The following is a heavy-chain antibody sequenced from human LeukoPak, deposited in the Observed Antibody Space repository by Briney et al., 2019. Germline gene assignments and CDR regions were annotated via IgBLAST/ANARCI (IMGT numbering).Heavy chain of an antibody. CDR2: ISAYNGNT. Sequence: ASVKVSCKASGYTFTSYGISWVRQAPGQGLEWMGWISAYNGNTNHAQKLQGRVTMTTDTSTSTAYMELRSLRSDDTAVYYCASGGGFWSGYYKADAFDIWGQGTMVTVSS. J-gene: IGHJ3*02. D-gene: IGHD3-3*01. CDR1: GYTFTSYG. V-gene: IGHV1-18*01. CDR3: ASGGGFWSGYYKADAFDI.